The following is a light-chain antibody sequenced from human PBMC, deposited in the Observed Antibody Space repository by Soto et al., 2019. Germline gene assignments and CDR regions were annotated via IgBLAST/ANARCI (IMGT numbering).Light chain of an antibody. CDR2: GAS. Sequence: EIVMTQSPATLSVSPGERATLSCRASQSVSSNLAWYQQKPGQAPRLLIYGASTRATGIPARFSGSGSGTKFTLTISSLEAADFAVYYCQQYNNWPPWTFGQGTKVEIK. CDR3: QQYNNWPPWT. V-gene: IGKV3-15*01. CDR1: QSVSSN. J-gene: IGKJ1*01.